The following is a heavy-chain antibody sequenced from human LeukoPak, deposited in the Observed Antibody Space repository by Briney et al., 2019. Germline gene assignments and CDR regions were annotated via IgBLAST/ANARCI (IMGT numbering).Heavy chain of an antibody. D-gene: IGHD3-10*01. CDR2: INHSGST. CDR3: ARVMVRGVIITPSYYFDY. J-gene: IGHJ4*02. CDR1: GGSFSGYY. V-gene: IGHV4-34*01. Sequence: SETLSLTCAVYGGSFSGYYWSWIRQPPGKGLEWIGEINHSGSTNYNPSLKSRVTISVDTSKNQFSLKLSSVTAADTAVYHCARVMVRGVIITPSYYFDYWGQGTLVTVSS.